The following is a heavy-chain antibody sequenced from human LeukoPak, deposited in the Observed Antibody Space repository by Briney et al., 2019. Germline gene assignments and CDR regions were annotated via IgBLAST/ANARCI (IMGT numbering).Heavy chain of an antibody. V-gene: IGHV3-66*02. CDR3: TKRSRGYYDY. D-gene: IGHD3-10*01. J-gene: IGHJ4*02. Sequence: GGSLRLSCAASGFTVSTYNMSWVRQVPGKGLEWVSVVYSGNDGTNYADSVRGRFTISRGDSKNMVYLQMNNLRLEDAAVYYCTKRSRGYYDYWGQGTLVTVSS. CDR2: VYSGNDGT. CDR1: GFTVSTYN.